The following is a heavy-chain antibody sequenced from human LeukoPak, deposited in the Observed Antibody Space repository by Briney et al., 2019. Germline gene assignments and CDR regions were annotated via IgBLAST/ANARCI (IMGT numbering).Heavy chain of an antibody. Sequence: SETQSLTCAVYGGSFSGYYWSWIRQPPGKGLEWIGSIYYSGSTYYNPSLKSRVTISVDTSKNQFSLKLSSVTAADTAVYYCAYGDYLYWGQGTLVTVSS. J-gene: IGHJ4*02. V-gene: IGHV4-34*01. CDR3: AYGDYLY. CDR2: IYYSGST. D-gene: IGHD4-17*01. CDR1: GGSFSGYY.